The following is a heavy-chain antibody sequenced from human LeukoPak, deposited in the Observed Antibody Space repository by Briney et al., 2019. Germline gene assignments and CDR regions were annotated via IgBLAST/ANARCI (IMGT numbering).Heavy chain of an antibody. CDR2: ISSSSSYI. Sequence: PGGSLRLSCAASGFTFSSYTMNWVRQAPGKGLEWVSSISSSSSYIYYADSVKGRFTISRDNAKNSLYLQMNSLRADDTAVYYCARVWSTTNDYWGREPWSPSPQ. V-gene: IGHV3-21*01. CDR1: GFTFSSYT. D-gene: IGHD1-1*01. J-gene: IGHJ4*02. CDR3: ARVWSTTNDY.